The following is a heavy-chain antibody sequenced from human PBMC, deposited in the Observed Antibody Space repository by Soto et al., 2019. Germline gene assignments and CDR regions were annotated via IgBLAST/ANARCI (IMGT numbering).Heavy chain of an antibody. J-gene: IGHJ6*02. CDR2: ISPYNDDT. CDR1: GYTFTSYG. D-gene: IGHD3-22*01. V-gene: IGHV1-18*01. CDR3: ARGGYYDSSGSRNYHYYGMDV. Sequence: QAQLVQSGVEVKKPGASVKVSCKASGYTFTSYGINWVRQAPGQGLEWLGWISPYNDDTKYAQKLQGRVTXTXXXSXRTAYMALRSLSSDDTAVYFCARGGYYDSSGSRNYHYYGMDVWGQGTTVTVSS.